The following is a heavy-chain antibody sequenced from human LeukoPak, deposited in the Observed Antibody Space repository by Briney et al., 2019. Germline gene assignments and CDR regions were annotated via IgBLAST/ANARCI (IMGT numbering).Heavy chain of an antibody. V-gene: IGHV3-74*01. CDR3: VRGDTYDYYYYYGMDV. CDR1: GFTFSSYW. J-gene: IGHJ6*02. D-gene: IGHD5-18*01. Sequence: GGSLRLSCAASGFTFSSYWMHWVRQTPGKGLVWVSRINNDGSSTRNADAVKGRFTISRDNDKNTLYLQMNSLRPEDTAVYYCVRGDTYDYYYYYGMDVWGQGTTVTVSS. CDR2: INNDGSST.